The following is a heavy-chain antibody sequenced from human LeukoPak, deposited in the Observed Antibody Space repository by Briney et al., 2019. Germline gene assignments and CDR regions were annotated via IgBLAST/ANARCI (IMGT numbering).Heavy chain of an antibody. CDR2: ISSSSSYI. Sequence: GGSLRLSCAASGFTFSSYSMNWVRQAPGKGLEWVSSISSSSSYIYYADSVKGRFTISRDNAKNSLYLQMNSLRAEDTAVYYCASHRGCSSTSCYGPDYYYGMDVWGQETTVTVSS. CDR1: GFTFSSYS. V-gene: IGHV3-21*01. D-gene: IGHD2-2*01. CDR3: ASHRGCSSTSCYGPDYYYGMDV. J-gene: IGHJ6*02.